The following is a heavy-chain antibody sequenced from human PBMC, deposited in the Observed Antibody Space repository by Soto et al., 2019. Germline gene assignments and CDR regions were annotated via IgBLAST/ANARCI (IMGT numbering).Heavy chain of an antibody. CDR3: AKARYGGGNYFDY. CDR2: ISGRGGST. D-gene: IGHD3-16*01. CDR1: GFTFSSYA. Sequence: EVQLLQSGGALVQPGGSLTLSCAASGFTFSSYAMSWVRQAPGKGLEWVSTISGRGGSTYYADSVKGRFTISRDNSKNTLYLQMHSLRAEDTALYYWAKARYGGGNYFDYWGQGTLVTVSS. V-gene: IGHV3-23*01. J-gene: IGHJ4*02.